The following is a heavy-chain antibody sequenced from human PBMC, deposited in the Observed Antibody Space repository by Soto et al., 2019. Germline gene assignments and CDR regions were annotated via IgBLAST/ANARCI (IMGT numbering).Heavy chain of an antibody. CDR3: ARADCSGGSCYWCDY. CDR2: ISAYNGNT. CDR1: GYTFTSYG. J-gene: IGHJ4*02. D-gene: IGHD2-15*01. V-gene: IGHV1-18*01. Sequence: QVQLVQSGAEVKKPGASVKVSCKASGYTFTSYGISWVRQAPGQGLEWMGWISAYNGNTNYAQKLQGRVTMTTDTATSTAYMELRSLRSDDTAVYYCARADCSGGSCYWCDYWGQGTLVTVSS.